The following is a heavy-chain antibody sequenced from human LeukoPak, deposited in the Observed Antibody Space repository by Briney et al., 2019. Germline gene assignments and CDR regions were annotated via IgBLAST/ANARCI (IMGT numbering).Heavy chain of an antibody. CDR2: IYYSGST. D-gene: IGHD3-9*01. CDR1: GGSFSGYY. V-gene: IGHV4-59*01. Sequence: SETLSLTCAVYGGSFSGYYWSWIRQPPGKGLEWIGYIYYSGSTNYNPSLKSRVTISVDTSKNQFSLKLSSVTAADTAVYYCARIFQYFDWSSGGYYYYMDVWGKGTTVTISS. J-gene: IGHJ6*03. CDR3: ARIFQYFDWSSGGYYYYMDV.